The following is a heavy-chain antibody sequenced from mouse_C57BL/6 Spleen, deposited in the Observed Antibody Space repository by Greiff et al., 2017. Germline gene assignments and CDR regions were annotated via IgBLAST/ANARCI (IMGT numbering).Heavy chain of an antibody. Sequence: VMLVESGPELVKPGASVKISCKASGYAFSSSWMNWVKQRPGKGLEWIGRIYPGDGDTNYNGKFKGKATLTADKSSSTAYMQLSSLTSEDSAVYFCARGIYYGNYEGGDYWGQGTSVTVSS. D-gene: IGHD2-1*01. J-gene: IGHJ4*01. CDR3: ARGIYYGNYEGGDY. CDR2: IYPGDGDT. V-gene: IGHV1-82*01. CDR1: GYAFSSSW.